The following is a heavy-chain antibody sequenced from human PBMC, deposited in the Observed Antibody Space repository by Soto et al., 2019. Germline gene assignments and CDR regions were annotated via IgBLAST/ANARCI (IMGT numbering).Heavy chain of an antibody. J-gene: IGHJ5*02. Sequence: PGGSLRLSCAASGFTFRSFTMNWFRQAPGKGLEWVSTISSNSAYIYYTDALRGRFTISRDNAKNSLHLQMNSLRAEDTAVYYCTRDASRDSSARGWFDPWGPGTLVTVSS. CDR2: ISSNSAYI. D-gene: IGHD6-13*01. V-gene: IGHV3-21*01. CDR3: TRDASRDSSARGWFDP. CDR1: GFTFRSFT.